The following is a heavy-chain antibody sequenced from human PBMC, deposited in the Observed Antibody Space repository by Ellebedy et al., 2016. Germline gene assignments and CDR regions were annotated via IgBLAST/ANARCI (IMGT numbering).Heavy chain of an antibody. J-gene: IGHJ4*02. V-gene: IGHV4-4*07. CDR2: INTSGNT. CDR3: ATLTIPGGSDF. CDR1: GDSINRNAYY. Sequence: SETLSLXXTVSGDSINRNAYYWSWIRQPAGKGLEWIGRINTSGNTIYNPSLKSRVTMSVDTSKNHFSLGLSSVTAADTAVYHCATLTIPGGSDFWGQGTLVTVSS. D-gene: IGHD3-16*01.